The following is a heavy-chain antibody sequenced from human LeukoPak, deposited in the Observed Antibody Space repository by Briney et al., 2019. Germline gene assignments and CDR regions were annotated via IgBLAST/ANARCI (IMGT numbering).Heavy chain of an antibody. CDR2: ISSSGSTI. J-gene: IGHJ4*02. V-gene: IGHV3-11*01. CDR1: GFTFSDYY. Sequence: GGSLRLSCAASGFTFSDYYMSWIRQAPGKGLEWVSYISSSGSTIYYADSVKGRFTISRDNAKNSLYLQMNSLRAEVTAVYYCARKLLRGSQAPWGQGTLVTVSS. CDR3: ARKLLRGSQAP. D-gene: IGHD1-26*01.